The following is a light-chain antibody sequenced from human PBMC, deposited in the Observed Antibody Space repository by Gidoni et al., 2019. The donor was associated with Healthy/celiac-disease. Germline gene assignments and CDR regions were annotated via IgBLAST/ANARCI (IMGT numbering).Light chain of an antibody. V-gene: IGKV1-33*01. Sequence: LQMIQSPSSLSASVRDRVTITCPASQDISNYLNWYQQKPGKAPTLLIYAASNMETGVPARFSGSGSGTDFTFTISSLQHEDIATYYCQQYDNLPLTFGGXTKVEIK. J-gene: IGKJ4*01. CDR1: QDISNY. CDR2: AAS. CDR3: QQYDNLPLT.